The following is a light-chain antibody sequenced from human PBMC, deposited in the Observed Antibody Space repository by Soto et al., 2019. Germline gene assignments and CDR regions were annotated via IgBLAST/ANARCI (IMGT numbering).Light chain of an antibody. J-gene: IGKJ5*01. Sequence: DIHTTQSPSSLRASLVDRVTMTVRASQSISGYLNWYQQKPGKAPKRLIYAASSLQSGVPSRFSGRGSPPELTLTLSTLQPADFATYYCLQHNSYPIPFGQGTRLEIK. V-gene: IGKV1-17*01. CDR3: LQHNSYPIP. CDR2: AAS. CDR1: QSISGY.